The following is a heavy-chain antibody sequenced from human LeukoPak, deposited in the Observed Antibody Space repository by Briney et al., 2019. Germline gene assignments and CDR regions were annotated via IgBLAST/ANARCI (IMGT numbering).Heavy chain of an antibody. V-gene: IGHV4-39*01. CDR3: ARYSTTTAALYAFDI. CDR1: GGSISSSSYY. D-gene: IGHD6-13*01. J-gene: IGHJ3*02. CDR2: IYYSGST. Sequence: SETLSLTCTVSGGSISSSSYYWGWIRQPPGKGLEWIGSIYYSGSTYYNPSLKSRVTISVDTSKNQFSLKLSSVTAADTAVYYCARYSTTTAALYAFDIWGQGTMVTVSS.